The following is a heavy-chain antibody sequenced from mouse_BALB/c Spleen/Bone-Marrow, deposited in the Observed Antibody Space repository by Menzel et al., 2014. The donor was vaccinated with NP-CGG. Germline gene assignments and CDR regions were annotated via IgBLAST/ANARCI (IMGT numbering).Heavy chain of an antibody. CDR3: ARREYYAMDY. CDR1: GFNIKDTY. V-gene: IGHV14-3*02. CDR2: IDSANGNT. Sequence: EVQLQESGAELVKPGASVKLSCTASGFNIKDTYMHWVKQRPEQGLEWIGRIDSANGNTKYDPKFQGKATITADTSSNTAYLQLSSLTSEDTAVYYCARREYYAMDYWGQGTSVTVSS. J-gene: IGHJ4*01.